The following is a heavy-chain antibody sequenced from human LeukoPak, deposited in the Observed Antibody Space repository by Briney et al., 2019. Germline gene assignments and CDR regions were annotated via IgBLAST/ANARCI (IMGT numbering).Heavy chain of an antibody. CDR3: ARDGTYYYDSSGYPDY. D-gene: IGHD3-22*01. V-gene: IGHV3-74*01. Sequence: GGSLRFSCAAPGFTFSSSWMHWVRQSPGKGLVWVSRINREESTTSYADYVKARFTSSRDNARNTLYLQMNRVRAEDTAVYYCARDGTYYYDSSGYPDYWGQGTLVTVSS. J-gene: IGHJ4*02. CDR2: INREESTT. CDR1: GFTFSSSW.